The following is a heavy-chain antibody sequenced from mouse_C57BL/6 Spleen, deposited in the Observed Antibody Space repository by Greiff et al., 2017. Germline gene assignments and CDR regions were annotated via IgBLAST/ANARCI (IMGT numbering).Heavy chain of an antibody. J-gene: IGHJ4*01. CDR1: GYSITSGYY. CDR2: ISYDGSN. Sequence: EVQLQQSGPGLVKPSQSLSLTCSVTGYSITSGYYWNWIRQFPGNKLEWMGYISYDGSNNYNPSLKNRISITRDTSKNQFFLKLNSVTTEDTATYYCARDEDIWDYYAMDYWGQGTSVTVSS. D-gene: IGHD1-1*02. CDR3: ARDEDIWDYYAMDY. V-gene: IGHV3-6*01.